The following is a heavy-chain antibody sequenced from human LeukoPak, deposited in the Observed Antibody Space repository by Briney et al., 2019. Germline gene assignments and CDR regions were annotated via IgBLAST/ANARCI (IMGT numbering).Heavy chain of an antibody. CDR3: ARATTGSYDY. V-gene: IGHV3-74*01. D-gene: IGHD1-26*01. CDR1: GFTVSSNY. CDR2: INSDGGST. Sequence: GGSLRLSCAASGFTVSSNYMSWVRQAPGKGLVWVSRINSDGGSTSYADSVKGRFTISRDNAKNTLYLQMNSLRVEDTAVFYCARATTGSYDYWGQGTLVTVSS. J-gene: IGHJ4*02.